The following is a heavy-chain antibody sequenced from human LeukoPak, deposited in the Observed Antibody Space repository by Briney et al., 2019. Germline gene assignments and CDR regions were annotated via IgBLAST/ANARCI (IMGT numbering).Heavy chain of an antibody. Sequence: GESLRLSCAASGFTFSSYSMSWVRQAPGKGLEWVSAISGSGGSTYYADSVKGRFTISRDNSKNTLYLQMNSLRAEDTAVYYCAKIPIRGGYEITSYFDYWGQGTLVTVSS. CDR2: ISGSGGST. J-gene: IGHJ4*02. CDR1: GFTFSSYS. D-gene: IGHD5-12*01. V-gene: IGHV3-23*01. CDR3: AKIPIRGGYEITSYFDY.